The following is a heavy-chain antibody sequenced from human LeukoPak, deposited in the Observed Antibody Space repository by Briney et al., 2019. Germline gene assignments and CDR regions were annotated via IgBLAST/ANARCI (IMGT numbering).Heavy chain of an antibody. CDR1: GFTFSTYA. CDR3: AKDRGRYYDSSGYYWGYYFDS. J-gene: IGHJ4*02. V-gene: IGHV3-23*01. CDR2: ISGSGGST. Sequence: PGGSLRLSCAASGFTFSTYAVNWVRQAPGKGPEWVSTISGSGGSTYYADSVKGRFTISRDNSENTLYLQMSSLRAEDTAVYYCAKDRGRYYDSSGYYWGYYFDSWGQGILVTVST. D-gene: IGHD3-22*01.